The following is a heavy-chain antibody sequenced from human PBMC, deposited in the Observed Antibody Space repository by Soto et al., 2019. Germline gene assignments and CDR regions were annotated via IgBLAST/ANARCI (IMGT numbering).Heavy chain of an antibody. CDR2: ITGSGAGT. J-gene: IGHJ3*02. D-gene: IGHD4-17*01. Sequence: EVQLLESGGGLVPPGGSLRLSCAASRSTLSRYAMTWVRQGPGKGLEWVSSITGSGAGTYYADSVKGRFTISRDNSKNTLYLQLNSLRAEDTAVYYCTPDPNGDYLEAFCNWGQGTMVTFSS. CDR3: TPDPNGDYLEAFCN. CDR1: RSTLSRYA. V-gene: IGHV3-23*01.